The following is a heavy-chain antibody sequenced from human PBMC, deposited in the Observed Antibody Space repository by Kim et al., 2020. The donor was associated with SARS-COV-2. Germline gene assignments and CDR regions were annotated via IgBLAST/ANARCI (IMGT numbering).Heavy chain of an antibody. J-gene: IGHJ4*02. CDR2: INPSGGST. D-gene: IGHD3-22*01. CDR1: GYTFTSYY. Sequence: ASVKVFCKASGYTFTSYYMHWVRQAPGQGLEWMGIINPSGGSTSYAQKFQGRVTMTRDTSTSTVYMELISLRTEDTAVYYCARGLAVITGFDYWGQGTLVTVSS. CDR3: ARGLAVITGFDY. V-gene: IGHV1-46*01.